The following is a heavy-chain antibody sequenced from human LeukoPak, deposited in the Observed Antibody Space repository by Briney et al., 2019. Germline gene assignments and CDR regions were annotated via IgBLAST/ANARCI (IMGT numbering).Heavy chain of an antibody. D-gene: IGHD2-15*01. Sequence: GGSLRLSCAASGFTFSSYSMNWVRQAPGKGLEWVSSISSSSYIYYADSVKGRFTISRDNAKNSLYLQMNSLRAEDTAVYYCARDQGISRQTDYWGQGTLVTVSS. CDR2: ISSSSYI. J-gene: IGHJ4*02. CDR1: GFTFSSYS. CDR3: ARDQGISRQTDY. V-gene: IGHV3-21*01.